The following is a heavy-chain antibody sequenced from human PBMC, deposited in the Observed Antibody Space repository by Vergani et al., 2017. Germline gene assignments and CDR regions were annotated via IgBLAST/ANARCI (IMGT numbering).Heavy chain of an antibody. CDR1: GFTFGDYA. J-gene: IGHJ6*02. D-gene: IGHD4-23*01. Sequence: EVQLVESGGGLVQPGRSLRLSCTASGFTFGDYAMSWVRQAPGKGLEWVGFIRSKAYGGTTEYAASVKGRFTISRDGSKSIAYLQMNSLKTDDTAVYYCTRDSPHGGDYYYYGMDVWGQGTTVTVSS. V-gene: IGHV3-49*04. CDR3: TRDSPHGGDYYYYGMDV. CDR2: IRSKAYGGTT.